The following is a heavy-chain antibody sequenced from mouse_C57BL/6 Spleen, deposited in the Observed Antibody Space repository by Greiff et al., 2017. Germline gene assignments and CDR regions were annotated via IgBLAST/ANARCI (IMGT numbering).Heavy chain of an antibody. CDR2: ISSGGSYT. V-gene: IGHV5-6*01. CDR1: GFTFSSYG. D-gene: IGHD2-4*01. CDR3: ARYDYDGFRYFDV. J-gene: IGHJ1*03. Sequence: EVHLVESGGDLVKPGGSLKLSCAASGFTFSSYGMSWVRQTPDKRLEWVATISSGGSYTYYPDSVKGRFTISGDNAKNTLYLQMSSLKSEDTAMYYCARYDYDGFRYFDVWGTGTTDTVSS.